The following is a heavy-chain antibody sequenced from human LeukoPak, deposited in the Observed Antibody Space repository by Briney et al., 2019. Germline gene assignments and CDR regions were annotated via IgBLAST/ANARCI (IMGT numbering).Heavy chain of an antibody. V-gene: IGHV4-34*01. J-gene: IGHJ4*02. CDR3: ARGTLNYSGYDYTDFGY. CDR2: INHSGST. CDR1: GGSFSGYY. Sequence: SETLSLTCAVYGGSFSGYYWSWIRQPPGKGLEWIGEINHSGSTNYSPSLKSRVTMSLDTSKNQLSLKLSSVTAADTAVYYCARGTLNYSGYDYTDFGYWGQGTLVTVSS. D-gene: IGHD5-12*01.